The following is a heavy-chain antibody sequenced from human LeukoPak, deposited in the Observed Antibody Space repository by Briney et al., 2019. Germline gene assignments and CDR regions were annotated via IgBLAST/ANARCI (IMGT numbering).Heavy chain of an antibody. V-gene: IGHV1-2*06. Sequence: ASVKVSCKASGYTFTGYYMHWVRQAPGQGLEWMGRINPNSGGTNYAQKFQGRVTMTRDTSISTAYMELSRLRSDDTAVYYCARQVVQWLPTGHFDYWGQRTLVTVSS. CDR3: ARQVVQWLPTGHFDY. CDR2: INPNSGGT. D-gene: IGHD6-19*01. CDR1: GYTFTGYY. J-gene: IGHJ4*02.